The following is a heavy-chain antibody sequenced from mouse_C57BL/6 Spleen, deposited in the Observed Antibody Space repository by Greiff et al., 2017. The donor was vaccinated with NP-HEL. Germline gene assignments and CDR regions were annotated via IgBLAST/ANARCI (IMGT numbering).Heavy chain of an antibody. CDR1: GYTFTSYT. Sequence: QVHVKQSGAELARPGASVKMSCKASGYTFTSYTMHWVKQRPGQGLEWIGYINPSSGYTKYNQKFKDKATLTADKSSSTAYMQLSSLTSEDSAVYYCARGESLTGTVAYWGQGTLVTVSA. CDR3: ARGESLTGTVAY. J-gene: IGHJ3*01. CDR2: INPSSGYT. V-gene: IGHV1-4*01. D-gene: IGHD4-1*01.